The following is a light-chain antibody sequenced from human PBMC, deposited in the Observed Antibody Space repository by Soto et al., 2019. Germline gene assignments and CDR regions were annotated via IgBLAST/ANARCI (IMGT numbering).Light chain of an antibody. CDR2: AAS. V-gene: IGKV1-39*01. J-gene: IGKJ2*01. Sequence: DIQMTQSPSSLFASVGDRVTITCRASQSIGTSLNWYQQKPGKAPELLIYAASSLQSGVQSRFSGSGSGADFTLTISSLQPEDSATFYCQQSFGTPDTFGQGTKLEI. CDR3: QQSFGTPDT. CDR1: QSIGTS.